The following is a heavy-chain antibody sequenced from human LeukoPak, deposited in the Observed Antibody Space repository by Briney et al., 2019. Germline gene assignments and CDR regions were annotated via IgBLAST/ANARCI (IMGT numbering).Heavy chain of an antibody. J-gene: IGHJ6*03. CDR2: IYYSGST. CDR3: ARDLTLQYRLGYMDV. D-gene: IGHD4-11*01. CDR1: GGSVSDYY. V-gene: IGHV4-39*07. Sequence: SETLSLTCTVSGGSVSDYYWGWIRQPPGKGLEWIGSIYYSGSTYYNPSLKSRVTISVDTSKNQFSLKLSSVTAADTAVYYCARDLTLQYRLGYMDVWGKGTTVTVSS.